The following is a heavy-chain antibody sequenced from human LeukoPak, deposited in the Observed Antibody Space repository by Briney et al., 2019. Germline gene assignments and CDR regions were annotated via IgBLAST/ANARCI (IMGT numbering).Heavy chain of an antibody. CDR3: AKSGYNRFDY. D-gene: IGHD5-24*01. CDR2: ISGSGSGGST. Sequence: PGGSLRLSCAASGFTFSNSAMSWVRQAPGKGLEWVSSISGSGSGGSTYYADSVKGRFTISRDNSKNTPYLQMNSLRAEDTAVYYCAKSGYNRFDYWGQGTLVTVSS. CDR1: GFTFSNSA. V-gene: IGHV3-23*01. J-gene: IGHJ4*02.